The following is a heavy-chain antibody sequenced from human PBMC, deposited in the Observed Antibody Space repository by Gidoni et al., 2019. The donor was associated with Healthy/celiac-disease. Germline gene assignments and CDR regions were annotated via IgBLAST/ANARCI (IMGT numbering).Heavy chain of an antibody. CDR2: ISAYNGNT. V-gene: IGHV1-18*01. CDR3: ARDLGLYCSSTSCYIFDY. D-gene: IGHD2-2*02. J-gene: IGHJ4*02. CDR1: GYHFTSTG. Sequence: QVQLVQSGAEVKKPGASVRVSIRAYGYHFTSTGSSGVRQAPGQGLEWMGWISAYNGNTNYAQKLQGRVTMPTDTSTSTAYMELRSLRSDDTAVYYCARDLGLYCSSTSCYIFDYWGQGTLVTVSS.